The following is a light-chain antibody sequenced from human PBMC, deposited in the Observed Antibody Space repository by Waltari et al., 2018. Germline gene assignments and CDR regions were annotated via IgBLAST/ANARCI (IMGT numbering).Light chain of an antibody. CDR3: CSYAGSSTFVV. CDR1: SSHVGGCNY. V-gene: IGLV2-23*02. CDR2: EVN. J-gene: IGLJ3*02. Sequence: QSALTPPASVSGSPGQSITISCTGTSSHVGGCNYVAWYQQRPSKAPKPLIYEVNKRPSGDSNRFSGSKSGNTASLTISGLQAEDEADYHCCSYAGSSTFVVFGGGTKVTVL.